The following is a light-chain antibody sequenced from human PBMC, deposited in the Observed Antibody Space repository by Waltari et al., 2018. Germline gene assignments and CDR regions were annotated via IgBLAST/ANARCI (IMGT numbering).Light chain of an antibody. J-gene: IGKJ4*02. Sequence: DIQLTQSPSFSSTSVGDIVTISCWASQVLSNYFVWYQQKPGQATRFLIHAASTLQGGVPSRFSGSGSATDFTLTISCLQPEDSATYCCQQVNSYPRTFGGGTKVEIK. V-gene: IGKV1-9*01. CDR1: QVLSNY. CDR3: QQVNSYPRT. CDR2: AAS.